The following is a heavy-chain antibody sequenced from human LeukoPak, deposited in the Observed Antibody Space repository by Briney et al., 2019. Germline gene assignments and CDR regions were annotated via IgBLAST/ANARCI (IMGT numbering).Heavy chain of an antibody. CDR2: ISGSGGST. V-gene: IGHV3-23*01. D-gene: IGHD3-3*01. Sequence: NPGGSLRLSCAASGFTFSSYGMHWVRQAPGKGLEWVSAISGSGGSTYYADSVKGRFTISRDNSKNTLYLQMNSLRAEDTAIYYCAKDTLPKASTIFGAGDYWGQGTLVTVSS. CDR1: GFTFSSYG. CDR3: AKDTLPKASTIFGAGDY. J-gene: IGHJ4*02.